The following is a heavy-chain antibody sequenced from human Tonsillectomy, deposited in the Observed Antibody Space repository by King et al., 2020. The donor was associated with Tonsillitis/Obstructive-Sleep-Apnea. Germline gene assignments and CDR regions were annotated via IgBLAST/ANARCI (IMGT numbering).Heavy chain of an antibody. CDR3: ARLDYDILTGDYYGMDV. CDR2: IGSAGDT. CDR1: GFTFSSYD. V-gene: IGHV3-13*01. D-gene: IGHD3-9*01. Sequence: VQLVESGGGLVQRGGSLRLSCAASGFTFSSYDMLWVRQPTGKGLEWVSAIGSAGDTYYPGSVKGRFTISRENVKNYLYLQMNSLRAGDTAVYYCARLDYDILTGDYYGMDVWGQGTTVTVSS. J-gene: IGHJ6*02.